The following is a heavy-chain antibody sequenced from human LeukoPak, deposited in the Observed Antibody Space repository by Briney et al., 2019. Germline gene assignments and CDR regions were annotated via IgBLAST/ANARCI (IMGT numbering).Heavy chain of an antibody. CDR1: GFTFTESF. CDR3: AREAHCGSTSCPPDY. D-gene: IGHD2-2*01. Sequence: ASVKVSCKASGFTFTESFIHWVRQAPGQGLEWMGWIYPKTGDTNYAQKFKGRVTTARDTSIRTAYMGLTRLRSDDTAVYFCAREAHCGSTSCPPDYWGQGTLVTVSS. J-gene: IGHJ4*02. CDR2: IYPKTGDT. V-gene: IGHV1-2*02.